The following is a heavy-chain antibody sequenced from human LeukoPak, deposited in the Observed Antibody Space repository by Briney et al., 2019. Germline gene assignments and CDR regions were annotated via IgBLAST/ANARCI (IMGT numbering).Heavy chain of an antibody. V-gene: IGHV1-2*02. CDR3: ARDGGLAY. CDR2: ISPNSGDT. Sequence: ASVKVSCKASGYTFTDYYMHWVRQAPGQGLEWMGWISPNSGDTNYSQKFQGRVTMTRDTSITTAYMELSRLRSDDTAVYYCARDGGLAYWGQGTPVTVSS. D-gene: IGHD2-15*01. CDR1: GYTFTDYY. J-gene: IGHJ4*02.